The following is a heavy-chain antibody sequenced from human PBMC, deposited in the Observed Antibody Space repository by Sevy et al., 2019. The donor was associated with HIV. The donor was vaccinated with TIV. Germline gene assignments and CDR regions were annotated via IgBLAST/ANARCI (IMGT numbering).Heavy chain of an antibody. CDR1: AFNFSSYA. J-gene: IGHJ4*02. CDR3: ARRFGELSRAIDY. V-gene: IGHV3-30*04. Sequence: GGSLRLSCEASAFNFSSYAMYWVRQAPGKGLEWVAVISYDGSNKYYADSVKGRFTISRDNSKNTLYLQMNSLRAEDTAVYYCARRFGELSRAIDYWGQGTQVTVSS. CDR2: ISYDGSNK. D-gene: IGHD3-10*01.